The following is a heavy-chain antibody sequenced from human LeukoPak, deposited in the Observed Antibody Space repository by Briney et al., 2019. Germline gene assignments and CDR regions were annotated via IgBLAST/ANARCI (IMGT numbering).Heavy chain of an antibody. CDR3: ARQWVAVAGAHDAFDI. Sequence: PWGSLRLSCAASGFTFSSYSMNWVRQAPGERLEWVSSISSSSSYIYYADSVKGRFTISRDDAKNSLFLQMNSLRAEDTAVYYCARQWVAVAGAHDAFDIWGQGTMVTVSS. CDR2: ISSSSSYI. D-gene: IGHD6-19*01. CDR1: GFTFSSYS. J-gene: IGHJ3*02. V-gene: IGHV3-21*01.